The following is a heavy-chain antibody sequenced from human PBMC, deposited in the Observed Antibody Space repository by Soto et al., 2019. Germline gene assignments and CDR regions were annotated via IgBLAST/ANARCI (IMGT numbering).Heavy chain of an antibody. Sequence: SVKVSCKASGGTFSSYAISWVRQAPGQGLEWMGGIIPIFGTANYAQKFQGRVTITADESTSTAYMELSSLRSEDTAVYYCARSGRGYSYGNGNYYYGMDVWGQGTTVTVSS. CDR3: ARSGRGYSYGNGNYYYGMDV. CDR1: GGTFSSYA. V-gene: IGHV1-69*13. CDR2: IIPIFGTA. J-gene: IGHJ6*02. D-gene: IGHD5-18*01.